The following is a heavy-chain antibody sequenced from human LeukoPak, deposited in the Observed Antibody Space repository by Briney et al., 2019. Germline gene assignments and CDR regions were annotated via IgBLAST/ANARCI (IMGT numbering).Heavy chain of an antibody. CDR1: GGSIRSSSYY. CDR2: IYYSGST. J-gene: IGHJ4*02. D-gene: IGHD5-12*01. CDR3: ARRYSDYGYFDY. Sequence: SETLSLTCTVSGGSIRSSSYYWGWIRQPPGKGLEWIGSIYYSGSTYYNASLKSRGTISVDTSKNQFSLKLNSVTAADTAVYFCARRYSDYGYFDYWGQGTLVTVSS. V-gene: IGHV4-39*01.